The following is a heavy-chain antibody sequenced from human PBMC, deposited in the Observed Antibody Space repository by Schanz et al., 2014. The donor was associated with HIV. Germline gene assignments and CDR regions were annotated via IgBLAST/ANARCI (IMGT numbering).Heavy chain of an antibody. V-gene: IGHV3-23*01. D-gene: IGHD2-15*01. CDR1: GFTFSTYP. J-gene: IGHJ4*02. Sequence: EVQLLESGGGLVQPGGSLRLSCAASGFTFSTYPMNWVRQAPGGGLDWVSAIGGSGITTYYADSVKGRFTISRDNSKNTLYLQMNSLRDDDTAVYYCAKWGDGYCYGGSCGGMFDYWGQGTLVTVSS. CDR2: IGGSGITT. CDR3: AKWGDGYCYGGSCGGMFDY.